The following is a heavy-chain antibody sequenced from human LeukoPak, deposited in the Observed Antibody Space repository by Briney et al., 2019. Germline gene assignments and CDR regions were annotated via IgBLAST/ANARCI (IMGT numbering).Heavy chain of an antibody. J-gene: IGHJ5*02. CDR2: INPNSGGT. D-gene: IGHD1-26*01. CDR1: GYTFTGYY. Sequence: ASVTVSCKASGYTFTGYYMHWVRQAPGQGLEWMGWINPNSGGTNYAQKFQGRVTMTRDTSISTAYMELSRLRSDDTAVYYCARAEWELLGDANWFDPWGQGTLVTVSS. CDR3: ARAEWELLGDANWFDP. V-gene: IGHV1-2*02.